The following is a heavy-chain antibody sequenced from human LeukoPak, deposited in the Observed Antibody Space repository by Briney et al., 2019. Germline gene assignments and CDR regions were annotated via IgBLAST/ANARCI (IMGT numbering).Heavy chain of an antibody. CDR2: INHSGST. CDR1: GGSFSGYY. CDR3: AAHYDFWSGYFRLAGYYYMDV. D-gene: IGHD3-3*01. Sequence: PSETLSLTCAVYGGSFSGYYWSLIRQPPGKGLEWIGEINHSGSTNYNPSLKSRVTISVDTSKNQFSLKLSSVTAADTAVYYCAAHYDFWSGYFRLAGYYYMDVWGKGTTVTVSS. J-gene: IGHJ6*03. V-gene: IGHV4-34*01.